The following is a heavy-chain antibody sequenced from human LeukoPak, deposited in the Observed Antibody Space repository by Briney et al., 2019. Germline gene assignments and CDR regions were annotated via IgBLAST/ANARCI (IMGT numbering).Heavy chain of an antibody. Sequence: PSETLSLTCTVSGGSISSSSYYWGWIRQPPGKGLEWIGSISSSGSTNYNPSLKSRVTISVDTSKNQFSLKLSSVTAADTAVYYCARGLPVAVVYNWFDPWGQGTLVTVSS. CDR1: GGSISSSSYY. CDR3: ARGLPVAVVYNWFDP. V-gene: IGHV4-39*07. CDR2: ISSSGST. D-gene: IGHD6-19*01. J-gene: IGHJ5*02.